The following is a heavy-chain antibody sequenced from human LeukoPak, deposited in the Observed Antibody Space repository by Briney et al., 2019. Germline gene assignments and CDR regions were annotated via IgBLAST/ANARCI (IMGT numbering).Heavy chain of an antibody. D-gene: IGHD3-22*01. CDR3: ARSEYYYDSSGYYYFDY. CDR1: GFTFNSYW. J-gene: IGHJ4*02. V-gene: IGHV3-7*01. CDR2: IKQDGSEK. Sequence: GGSLRLSCAASGFTFNSYWMSWVRQAPGKGLEWVANIKQDGSEKYYVDSVKGRFTISRDNAKNSLYLQMNSLRAEDTAVYYCARSEYYYDSSGYYYFDYWGQGTLVTVSS.